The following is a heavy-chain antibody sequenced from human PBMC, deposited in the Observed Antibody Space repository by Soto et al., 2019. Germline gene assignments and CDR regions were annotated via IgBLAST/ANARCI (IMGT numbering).Heavy chain of an antibody. CDR2: INHSGST. V-gene: IGHV4-34*01. Sequence: SETLSLTCAVHGGSFSGYYWSWIRQPPGKGLEWIGEINHSGSTNYNPSLKSRVTISVDTSKNQFSLKLSSVTAADTAVYYCARLGGAVAPVDYWGQGTLVTVSS. D-gene: IGHD6-19*01. CDR3: ARLGGAVAPVDY. CDR1: GGSFSGYY. J-gene: IGHJ4*02.